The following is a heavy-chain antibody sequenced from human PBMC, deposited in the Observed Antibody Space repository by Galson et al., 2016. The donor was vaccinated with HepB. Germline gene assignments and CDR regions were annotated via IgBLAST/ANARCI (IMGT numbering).Heavy chain of an antibody. D-gene: IGHD1-26*01. Sequence: SLRLSCAASGFTFSDRYMDWVRQTPGKGLEWVGRTRSKANSYTTEYAASVKGRFSVSRDVEKNSLYLQMNNLKPEDTAVYYCVRASTSGSYYFDYWGQGTLVTVSS. J-gene: IGHJ4*02. V-gene: IGHV3-72*01. CDR2: TRSKANSYTT. CDR1: GFTFSDRY. CDR3: VRASTSGSYYFDY.